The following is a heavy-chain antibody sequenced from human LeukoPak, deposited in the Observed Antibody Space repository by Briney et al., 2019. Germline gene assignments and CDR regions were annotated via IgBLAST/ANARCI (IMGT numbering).Heavy chain of an antibody. V-gene: IGHV3-7*01. CDR2: IKQDGSEK. D-gene: IGHD3-22*01. Sequence: PGGSLRLSCAASGFTFNSYWMTWVRQAPGKGLEGVANIKQDGSEKYYVDSVKGRFTISRDNTKNSLYLQMSSLRAEDTAVYYCARASATYYYDTSGYYFSDNDAFDIWGQGTMVTVSS. CDR1: GFTFNSYW. CDR3: ARASATYYYDTSGYYFSDNDAFDI. J-gene: IGHJ3*02.